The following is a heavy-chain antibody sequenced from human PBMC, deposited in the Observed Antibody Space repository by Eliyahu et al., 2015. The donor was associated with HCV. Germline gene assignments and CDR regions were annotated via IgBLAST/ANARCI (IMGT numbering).Heavy chain of an antibody. D-gene: IGHD6-19*01. CDR3: ASGGGGIAVAGTGGWFDP. V-gene: IGHV4-59*01. CDR2: IHYNGST. Sequence: QVQLQESGPGLVKPSETLSLTCTVSGGSIXTXYWSWIRQPPGKGLEWIGXIHYNGSTHYKPPPKXRVTLSVDTSKNQFSLKLTSVTAADTAVYYCASGGGGIAVAGTGGWFDPWGQGTLVTVSS. J-gene: IGHJ5*02. CDR1: GGSIXTXY.